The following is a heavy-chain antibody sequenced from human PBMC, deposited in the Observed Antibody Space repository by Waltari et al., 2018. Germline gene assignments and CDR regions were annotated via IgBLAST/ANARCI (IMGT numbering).Heavy chain of an antibody. Sequence: QAQLQEPGPGLLKPSETLSLTCDVTGPSITDSHWSLVRQTAGKGLEWFATVYTIGRPNHNPFLRSPGIMSLYMSKNQISLQLNSVTAADTAVYYCARDVGPAGTVCHWDTLYIWGQGTVVTVSS. CDR2: VYTIGRP. V-gene: IGHV4-4*07. CDR3: ARDVGPAGTVCHWDTLYI. D-gene: IGHD6-13*01. CDR1: GPSITDSH. J-gene: IGHJ3*02.